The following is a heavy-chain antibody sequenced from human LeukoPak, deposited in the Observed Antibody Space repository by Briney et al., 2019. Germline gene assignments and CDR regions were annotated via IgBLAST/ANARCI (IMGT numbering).Heavy chain of an antibody. CDR3: ARTYYDILSNGMDV. Sequence: ASVQVSCKASGYTFTGYYMHWVRQAPGQGLEWMGWINPNSGGTNYAQKFQGRVTMTRDTSISTAYMELSRLRSDDTAVYYCARTYYDILSNGMDVWGQGTTVTVSS. D-gene: IGHD3-9*01. CDR1: GYTFTGYY. J-gene: IGHJ6*02. V-gene: IGHV1-2*02. CDR2: INPNSGGT.